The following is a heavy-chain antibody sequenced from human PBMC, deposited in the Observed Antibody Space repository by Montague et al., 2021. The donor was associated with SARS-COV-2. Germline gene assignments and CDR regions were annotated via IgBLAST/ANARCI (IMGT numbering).Heavy chain of an antibody. V-gene: IGHV4-4*02. CDR1: DVSISSSTW. Sequence: SETLSLTCVVSDVSISSSTWWSWVRQSPGKGLEWVGETYHSGFTQNNPSVKSRVTISLDDSRSQFSLRLTSVTAADTAVYFCARGGLGNRGFDYWGQGALVTVSS. CDR3: ARGGLGNRGFDY. CDR2: TYHSGFT. J-gene: IGHJ4*02. D-gene: IGHD3/OR15-3a*01.